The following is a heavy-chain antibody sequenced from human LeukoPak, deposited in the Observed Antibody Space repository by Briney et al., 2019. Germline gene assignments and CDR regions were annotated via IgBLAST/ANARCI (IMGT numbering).Heavy chain of an antibody. CDR1: GYTFTGYY. Sequence: ASVKVSCKTSGYTFTGYYIHWVRQAPGQGLEWMGRISPYSGGTKYTQKFQGRVTMTRDTSISTAYMELSSLRSDDTAVYYCARVEITVISLGFDCWGQGTLVTVSS. CDR3: ARVEITVISLGFDC. V-gene: IGHV1-2*06. CDR2: ISPYSGGT. D-gene: IGHD4-17*01. J-gene: IGHJ4*02.